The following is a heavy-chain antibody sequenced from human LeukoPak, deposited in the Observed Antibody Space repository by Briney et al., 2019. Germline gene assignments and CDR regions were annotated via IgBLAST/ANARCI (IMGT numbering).Heavy chain of an antibody. CDR3: ASLNDYKNAFDI. Sequence: SETLSLTCIVSGGSISSYYWSWVRQPPGEGLGWIGYIYYSGSTNYNPSLKSRVTISVDTSKNQFSLKLSSVTAADTAVYYCASLNDYKNAFDIWGQRTMVTVSS. J-gene: IGHJ3*02. V-gene: IGHV4-59*01. CDR1: GGSISSYY. CDR2: IYYSGST. D-gene: IGHD4-11*01.